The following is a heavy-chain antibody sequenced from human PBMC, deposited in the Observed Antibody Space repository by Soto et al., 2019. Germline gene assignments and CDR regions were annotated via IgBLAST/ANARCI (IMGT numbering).Heavy chain of an antibody. V-gene: IGHV3-64*02. Sequence: PGGSLRLSCVGSGFTFSSHVMHWVRQPPGRGLEFVSGMTGNGGDKNYADSVKGRFTISRDNAKNSLYLQMNSLRGEDTAVYFCARDWGTPGRGSAVGYYYHYGMDVWGQGTTVTV. CDR2: MTGNGGDK. D-gene: IGHD6-19*01. J-gene: IGHJ6*02. CDR3: ARDWGTPGRGSAVGYYYHYGMDV. CDR1: GFTFSSHV.